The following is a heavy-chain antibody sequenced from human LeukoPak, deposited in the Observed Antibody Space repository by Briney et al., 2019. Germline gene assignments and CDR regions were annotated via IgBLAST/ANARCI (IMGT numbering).Heavy chain of an antibody. CDR3: ARAHYYYLYMDV. V-gene: IGHV3-11*04. Sequence: GGSLRLSCAASGFTFSDYYMSWLRQAPGKGLELVSFFSSSGNMIYYADSVKGRFTISRDNAKNSLYLQMNSLGAEDTAVYYCARAHYYYLYMDVWGKGTTVTVSS. CDR1: GFTFSDYY. J-gene: IGHJ6*03. CDR2: FSSSGNMI.